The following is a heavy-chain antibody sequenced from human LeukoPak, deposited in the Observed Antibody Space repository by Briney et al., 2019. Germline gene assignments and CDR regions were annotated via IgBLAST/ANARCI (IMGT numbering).Heavy chain of an antibody. D-gene: IGHD3-3*01. J-gene: IGHJ4*02. CDR2: INTNTGNP. CDR1: GYTFTSYA. V-gene: IGHV7-4-1*02. Sequence: ASVKVSCKASGYTFTSYAMNWVRQAPGQGLEWMGWINTNTGNPTYAQGFTGRFVFSLDTSVSTAYLQISSLKAEDTAVYYCARGNFWSGYSRGFDYWGQGTLVTVSS. CDR3: ARGNFWSGYSRGFDY.